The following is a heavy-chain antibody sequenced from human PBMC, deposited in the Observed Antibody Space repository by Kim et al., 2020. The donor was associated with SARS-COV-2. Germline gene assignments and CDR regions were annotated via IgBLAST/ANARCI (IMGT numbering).Heavy chain of an antibody. D-gene: IGHD5-18*01. CDR3: AKGRQGGYSYGYSVGTGYYFDY. V-gene: IGHV3-30*18. J-gene: IGHJ4*02. Sequence: GGSLRLSCAASGFTFSSYGMHWVRQAPGKGLEWVAVISYDGSNKYYADSVKGRFTISRDNSKNTLYLQMNSLRAEDTAVYYCAKGRQGGYSYGYSVGTGYYFDYWGQGTLVTVSS. CDR2: ISYDGSNK. CDR1: GFTFSSYG.